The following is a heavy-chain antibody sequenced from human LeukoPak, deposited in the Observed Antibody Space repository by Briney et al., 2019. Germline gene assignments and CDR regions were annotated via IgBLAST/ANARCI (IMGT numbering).Heavy chain of an antibody. CDR1: GYTFTGYY. D-gene: IGHD2-8*01. CDR2: INPNSGGT. J-gene: IGHJ4*02. Sequence: GASVKVSCKASGYTFTGYYMHWVRQAPGQGLEWMGWINPNSGGTNYAQKFQGRVTMTRDTSISTAYMELSRLRSDDTAVYYCARTRILYRGGYYFDYWGQGTLVTVSS. CDR3: ARTRILYRGGYYFDY. V-gene: IGHV1-2*02.